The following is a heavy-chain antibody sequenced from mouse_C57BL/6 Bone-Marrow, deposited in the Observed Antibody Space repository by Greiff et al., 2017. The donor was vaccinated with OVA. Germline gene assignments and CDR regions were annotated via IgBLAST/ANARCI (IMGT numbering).Heavy chain of an antibody. V-gene: IGHV1-54*01. J-gene: IGHJ2*01. Sequence: VQLQESGAELVRPGTSVKVSCKASGYAFTNYLIEWVKQRPGQGLEWIGVINPGSGGTNYNEKFKGKATLTADKSSSTAYMQLSSLTSEDSAVYFCARGGGDYWGQGTTLTVSS. CDR3: ARGGGDY. CDR2: INPGSGGT. CDR1: GYAFTNYL.